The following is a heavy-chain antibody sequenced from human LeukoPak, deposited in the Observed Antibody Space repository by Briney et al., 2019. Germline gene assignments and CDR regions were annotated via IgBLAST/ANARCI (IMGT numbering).Heavy chain of an antibody. CDR1: GGSFSGYY. Sequence: SETLSLTCAVYGGSFSGYYWSWIRQPPGKGLEWIGEINHSGSTNYNPSLKSRVTISLDTSNNQFSLKLSSVTAADTAVYYCATEPGYCSGGSCYGGWFDPWGQGTLVTVSS. V-gene: IGHV4-34*01. CDR2: INHSGST. J-gene: IGHJ5*02. D-gene: IGHD2-15*01. CDR3: ATEPGYCSGGSCYGGWFDP.